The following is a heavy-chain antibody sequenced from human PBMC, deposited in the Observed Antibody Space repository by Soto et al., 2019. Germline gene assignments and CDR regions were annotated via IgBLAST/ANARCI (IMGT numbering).Heavy chain of an antibody. Sequence: GESLKISCKASGYTFTTYWIGWVRQMPGKGLEWMGIIYPGDSDTRYSPSFQGQVTISVDKFISTAYLQWSSLKASDTAMYYCARHSDCRHYVSDAFDIWGQGTMVTVSS. CDR2: IYPGDSDT. D-gene: IGHD4-17*01. J-gene: IGHJ3*02. V-gene: IGHV5-51*01. CDR1: GYTFTTYW. CDR3: ARHSDCRHYVSDAFDI.